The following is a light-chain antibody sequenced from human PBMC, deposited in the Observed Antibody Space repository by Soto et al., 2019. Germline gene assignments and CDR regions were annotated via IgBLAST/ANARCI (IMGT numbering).Light chain of an antibody. CDR1: QSVSSY. Sequence: EIVLTQSPATLSLSPGERATLSCRASQSVSSYLAWYQQKPGQAPRLLIYDASNSATGIPARFSGSGSGTDFTLTISSLEPEEFAVYYCQQRSNWPVTVGGGT. CDR2: DAS. V-gene: IGKV3-11*01. CDR3: QQRSNWPVT. J-gene: IGKJ4*01.